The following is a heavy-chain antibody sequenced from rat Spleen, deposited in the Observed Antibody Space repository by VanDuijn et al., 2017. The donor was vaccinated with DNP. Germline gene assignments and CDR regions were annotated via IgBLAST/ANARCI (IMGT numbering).Heavy chain of an antibody. V-gene: IGHV5-7*01. CDR1: GFTFSDYN. J-gene: IGHJ2*01. Sequence: EVQLVESGGGLVQPGRSLKLSCAASGFTFSDYNMAWVRQAPKKGLEWVATISYDGGITYYRDSVRGRFTISRDNGKSTLYLQMESLRSEDTATYYCTKDAFDYWGQGVMVTVSS. CDR2: ISYDGGIT. CDR3: TKDAFDY.